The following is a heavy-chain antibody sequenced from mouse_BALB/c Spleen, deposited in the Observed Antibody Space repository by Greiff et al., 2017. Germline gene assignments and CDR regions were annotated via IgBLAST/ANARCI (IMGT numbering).Heavy chain of an antibody. CDR2: ISSGSSTI. V-gene: IGHV5-17*02. J-gene: IGHJ3*01. CDR3: ALNWDWFAY. CDR1: GFTFSSFG. D-gene: IGHD4-1*01. Sequence: EVQVVESGGGLVQPGGSRKLSCAASGFTFSSFGMHWVRQAPEKGLEWVAYISSGSSTIYYADTVKGRFTISRDNPKNTLFLQMTSLRSEDTAMYYCALNWDWFAYWGQGTLVTVSA.